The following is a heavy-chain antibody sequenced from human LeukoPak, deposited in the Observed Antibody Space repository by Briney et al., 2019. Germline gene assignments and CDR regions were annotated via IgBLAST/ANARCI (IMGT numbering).Heavy chain of an antibody. Sequence: GGSLRLSCAASGFTFSSYEMNWVRQAPGKGLEWVSYISSSGSTIYYADSVKGRFTISRDNARNSLYLQMNTLRAEDTAVYSCARGADGVSSNSRGWFDPWGQGTLVTVSS. V-gene: IGHV3-48*03. J-gene: IGHJ5*02. D-gene: IGHD2-15*01. CDR2: ISSSGSTI. CDR3: ARGADGVSSNSRGWFDP. CDR1: GFTFSSYE.